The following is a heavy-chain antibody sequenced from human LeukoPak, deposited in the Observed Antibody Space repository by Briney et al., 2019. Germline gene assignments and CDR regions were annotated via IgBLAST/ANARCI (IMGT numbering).Heavy chain of an antibody. CDR1: GFTFSSYA. J-gene: IGHJ3*02. D-gene: IGHD6-13*01. CDR2: ISGSGGST. CDR3: ARVGSSSLYDPSRYPFAI. Sequence: GGSLRLSCAASGFTFSSYAMSWVRQAPGKGLEWVSAISGSGGSTDYADSVKGRFTISRDNSKNTLYLQMNSLRAEDTAVYYCARVGSSSLYDPSRYPFAIWGQGTMVTVSS. V-gene: IGHV3-23*01.